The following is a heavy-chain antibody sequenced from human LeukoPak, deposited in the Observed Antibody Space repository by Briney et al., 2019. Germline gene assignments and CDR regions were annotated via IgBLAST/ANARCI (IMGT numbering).Heavy chain of an antibody. CDR1: GGSFSGYY. D-gene: IGHD1-26*01. Sequence: SETLSLTCAVSGGSFSGYYWNWIRQPPGKGLEWIGEINHSGSTNYIPSLKSRVTISVDTSKNQFFLKLSSVTAADTAVYYCARGSKMLGYNWFDPWGQGTLVTVSS. J-gene: IGHJ5*02. V-gene: IGHV4-34*01. CDR2: INHSGST. CDR3: ARGSKMLGYNWFDP.